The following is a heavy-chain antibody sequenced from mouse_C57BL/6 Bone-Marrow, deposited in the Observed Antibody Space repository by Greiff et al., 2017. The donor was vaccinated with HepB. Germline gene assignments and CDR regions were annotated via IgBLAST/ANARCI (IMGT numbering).Heavy chain of an antibody. CDR3: ARVMRWLLPHFDY. CDR1: GYTFTSYW. Sequence: VQLQQPGAELVKPGASVKLSCKASGYTFTSYWMHWVKQRPGQGLEWIGMIHPNSGSTNYNEKFKSKATLTVDKSSSTAYMQLSSLTSEDSAVYYCARVMRWLLPHFDYWGQGTTLTVSS. V-gene: IGHV1-64*01. J-gene: IGHJ2*01. CDR2: IHPNSGST. D-gene: IGHD2-3*01.